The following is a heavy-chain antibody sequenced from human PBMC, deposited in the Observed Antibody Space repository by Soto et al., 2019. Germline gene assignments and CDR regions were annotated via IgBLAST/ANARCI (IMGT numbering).Heavy chain of an antibody. V-gene: IGHV3-9*01. CDR1: GFTFDDYA. J-gene: IGHJ3*02. CDR3: AKDLYSNYGDAFDI. CDR2: ISWNSDNI. Sequence: GGSLRLSCAASGFTFDDYAMHWVRQAPGKGLEWVSGISWNSDNIGYADSVKGRFTISRDNVKNSLYLQMNSLRAEDTALYYCAKDLYSNYGDAFDIWGQGTMVTVSS. D-gene: IGHD4-4*01.